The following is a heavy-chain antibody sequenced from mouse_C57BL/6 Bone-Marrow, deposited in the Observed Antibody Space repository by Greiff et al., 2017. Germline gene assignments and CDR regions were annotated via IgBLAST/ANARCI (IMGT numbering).Heavy chain of an antibody. CDR2: INPYNGDT. J-gene: IGHJ2*01. Sequence: EVKLQESGPELVKPGDSVKISCKASGYSFTGYFMNWVMQSHGKSLEWIGRINPYNGDTFYNQKFKGKATLTVDKSSSTAHMERRSLTSEDSAVYNCARRNYNGSSLDYWGQGTTLTDSS. D-gene: IGHD1-1*01. CDR3: ARRNYNGSSLDY. CDR1: GYSFTGYF. V-gene: IGHV1-20*01.